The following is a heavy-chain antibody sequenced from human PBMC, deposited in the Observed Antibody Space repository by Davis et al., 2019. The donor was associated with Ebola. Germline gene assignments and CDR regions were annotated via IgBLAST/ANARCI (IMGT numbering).Heavy chain of an antibody. V-gene: IGHV3-30*03. J-gene: IGHJ4*02. CDR1: GFTFSSYA. CDR3: ASESGSYFANYFDY. CDR2: ISYDGSNK. Sequence: GGSLRLSCAASGFTFSSYAMSWVRQAPGKGLEWVAVISYDGSNKYYADSVKGRFTISRDNSKNTLYLQVNSLRAEDTAVYYCASESGSYFANYFDYWGQGTLVTVSS. D-gene: IGHD1-26*01.